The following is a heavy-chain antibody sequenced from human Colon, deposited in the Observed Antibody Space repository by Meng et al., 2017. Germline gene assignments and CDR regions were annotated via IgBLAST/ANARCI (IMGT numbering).Heavy chain of an antibody. V-gene: IGHV3-48*03. CDR3: ARARSTYYYYGMDV. CDR2: ISSSGSTI. CDR1: GFTFSSYE. J-gene: IGHJ6*02. D-gene: IGHD1-26*01. Sequence: GESLKTSCAASGFTFSSYEMNWVRQAPGKGLEWVSYISSSGSTIYYADSVKGRFTISRDNAKNSLYLQMNSLRAEDTAVYYCARARSTYYYYGMDVWGQGTTVTVSS.